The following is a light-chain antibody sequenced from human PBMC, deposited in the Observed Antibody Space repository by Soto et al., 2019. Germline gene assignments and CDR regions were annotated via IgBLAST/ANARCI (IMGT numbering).Light chain of an antibody. CDR3: QQYNNWPPGT. Sequence: EIVMTQSPATLSVSPGERATLSCRASQSVSSNVAWYQQKPGQAPRLLIYGASTRATGIPARFSGSGSGTEFTLTIRSMQSEDFAFYYCQQYNNWPPGTFGQGTKVEI. CDR1: QSVSSN. CDR2: GAS. J-gene: IGKJ1*01. V-gene: IGKV3-15*01.